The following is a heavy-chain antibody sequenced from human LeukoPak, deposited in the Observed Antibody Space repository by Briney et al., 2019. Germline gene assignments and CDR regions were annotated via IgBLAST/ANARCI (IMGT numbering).Heavy chain of an antibody. Sequence: GGALRLSCAASGFTFSSYWMSWVRQAPGKGLEWVANIKQDGSEKYYVYSVKGRFTISRDNAKNSLYLQMNSLRAEDTAVYYCARDQELWPSDAFDIWGQGTMVTVSS. CDR1: GFTFSSYW. V-gene: IGHV3-7*03. CDR2: IKQDGSEK. D-gene: IGHD5-18*01. J-gene: IGHJ3*02. CDR3: ARDQELWPSDAFDI.